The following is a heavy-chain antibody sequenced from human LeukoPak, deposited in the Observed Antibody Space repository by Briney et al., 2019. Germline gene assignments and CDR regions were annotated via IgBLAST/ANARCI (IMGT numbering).Heavy chain of an antibody. V-gene: IGHV4-34*01. CDR3: ARGRGSGSYYYYYYYMDV. Sequence: SETLSLTCAVYGGSFSGYYWSWIRQPPGKGLEWIGEINHSGSTNYNPSLKSRVTISVDTSKNQFSLKLSSVTAAYTAVYYCARGRGSGSYYYYYYYMDVWGKGTTVTVSS. D-gene: IGHD3-10*01. CDR1: GGSFSGYY. CDR2: INHSGST. J-gene: IGHJ6*03.